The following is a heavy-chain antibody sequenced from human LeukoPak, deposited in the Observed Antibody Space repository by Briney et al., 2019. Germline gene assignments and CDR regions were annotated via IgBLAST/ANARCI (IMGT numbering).Heavy chain of an antibody. D-gene: IGHD4-17*01. CDR2: IYYSGST. J-gene: IGHJ6*03. Sequence: SETLSLTCTVPGGSLSSYYWSWIRQPPGKGLEWLGYIYYSGSTNYNPSLKSRVNISVDTSKNQFSLKLSSVTAADTAVYYCARVALEPYGDYSEKYYYYYYYMDVWGKGTTVTISS. CDR3: ARVALEPYGDYSEKYYYYYYYMDV. V-gene: IGHV4-59*01. CDR1: GGSLSSYY.